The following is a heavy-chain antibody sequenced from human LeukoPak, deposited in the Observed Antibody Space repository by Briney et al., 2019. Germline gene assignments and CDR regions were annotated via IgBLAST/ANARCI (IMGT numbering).Heavy chain of an antibody. J-gene: IGHJ6*02. CDR3: AAGGSTTTALYYYYYYGMDV. CDR1: GFTFSSYG. D-gene: IGHD4-17*01. V-gene: IGHV3-30*03. CDR2: ISYDGSDR. Sequence: GGSLRLSCVASGFTFSSYGMHWVRQAPGKGPEWVAVISYDGSDRYYANFVKDRFTISRDNSKNTLFLQTNSMRPEDTAVYYCAAGGSTTTALYYYYYYGMDVWGQGTTVTVSS.